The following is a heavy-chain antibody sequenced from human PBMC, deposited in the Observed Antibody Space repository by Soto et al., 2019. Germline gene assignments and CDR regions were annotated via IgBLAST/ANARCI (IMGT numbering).Heavy chain of an antibody. V-gene: IGHV3-11*01. Sequence: GGSLRLSCAASGFTFSDYYMSWIRQAPGKGLEWVSYISSSGSTIYYADSVKGRFTISRDNAKNSLYLQMNSLRAEDTAVYYCARENLAYSNYPQGGIKTFFDYWGQGTLVTVSS. J-gene: IGHJ4*02. CDR2: ISSSGSTI. D-gene: IGHD4-4*01. CDR1: GFTFSDYY. CDR3: ARENLAYSNYPQGGIKTFFDY.